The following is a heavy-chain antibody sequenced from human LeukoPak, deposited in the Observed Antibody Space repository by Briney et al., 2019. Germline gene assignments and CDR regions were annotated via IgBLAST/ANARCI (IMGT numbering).Heavy chain of an antibody. D-gene: IGHD3-3*01. CDR1: GGSFSGYY. V-gene: IGHV4-34*01. CDR3: ARDERITIFGVGNGFDP. CDR2: INHSGST. J-gene: IGHJ5*02. Sequence: SETLSLTCAVYGGSFSGYYWSWIRQPPGKGLEWIGEINHSGSTNYNPSLKSRVTISVDTSKNQFSLKLSSVTAADTAVYYCARDERITIFGVGNGFDPWGQGTLVTVSS.